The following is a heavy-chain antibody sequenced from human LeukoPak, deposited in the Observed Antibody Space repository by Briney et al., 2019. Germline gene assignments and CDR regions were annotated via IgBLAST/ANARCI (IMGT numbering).Heavy chain of an antibody. D-gene: IGHD6-6*01. CDR3: ARQSVLRRNFDY. CDR1: GGSISSYY. Sequence: SETLSLTCTVSGGSISSYYWSWIRQPPGKGLEWIGEINHSGSTNYNPSLKSRVTISVDTSKNQFSLKLSSVTAADTAVYYCARQSVLRRNFDYWGQGTLVTVSS. CDR2: INHSGST. J-gene: IGHJ4*02. V-gene: IGHV4-34*01.